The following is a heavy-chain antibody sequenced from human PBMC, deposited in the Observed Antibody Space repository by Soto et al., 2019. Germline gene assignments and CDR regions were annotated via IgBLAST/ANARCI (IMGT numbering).Heavy chain of an antibody. CDR2: INTYNGNT. J-gene: IGHJ6*02. CDR3: AMVDVYVTPSPQDV. V-gene: IGHV1-18*01. D-gene: IGHD3-16*01. CDR1: GYGFTRYG. Sequence: GASVKVSCKASGYGFTRYGIAWARQALGQGLEWMGWINTYNGNTNYAQNLQGRVTLTTDTSTSTAYMELTSLRSNDTAIYYCAMVDVYVTPSPQDVWGQGTTVTVSS.